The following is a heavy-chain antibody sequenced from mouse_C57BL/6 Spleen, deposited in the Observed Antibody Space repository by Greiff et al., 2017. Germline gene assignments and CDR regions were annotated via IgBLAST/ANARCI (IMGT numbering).Heavy chain of an antibody. CDR2: ISNGGGST. CDR3: ARQGGYDDGWYFDV. D-gene: IGHD2-2*01. CDR1: GFTFSDYY. Sequence: EVMLVESGGGLVQPGGSLKLSCAASGFTFSDYYMYWVRQTPEKRLEWVAYISNGGGSTYYPDTVKGRFTISRDNAKNTLYLQMSRLKSEDTAMYYCARQGGYDDGWYFDVWGTGTTVTVSS. V-gene: IGHV5-12*01. J-gene: IGHJ1*03.